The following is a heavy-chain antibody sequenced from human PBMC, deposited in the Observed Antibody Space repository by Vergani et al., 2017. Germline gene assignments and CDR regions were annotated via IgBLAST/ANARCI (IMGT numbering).Heavy chain of an antibody. Sequence: QVQLVQSGAEVKKPGSSVKVSCKASGGTFSSYAISWVRQAPGQGLEWMGGIIPIFGTANSAQTFQGRVTITADESTSTAYMELSSLRSEDTAVYYCAGVGTIFGVVTDYYYYMDVWGKGATVTVSS. D-gene: IGHD3-3*01. CDR3: AGVGTIFGVVTDYYYYMDV. V-gene: IGHV1-69*01. CDR2: IIPIFGTA. CDR1: GGTFSSYA. J-gene: IGHJ6*03.